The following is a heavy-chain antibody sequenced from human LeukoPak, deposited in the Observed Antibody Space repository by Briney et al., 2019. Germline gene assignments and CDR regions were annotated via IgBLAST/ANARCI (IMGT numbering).Heavy chain of an antibody. CDR1: GGSISSGDYY. V-gene: IGHV4-30-4*01. Sequence: SQTLSLTCTVSGGSISSGDYYWSWIRQPPGKGLEWIGYIYYSGSTYYNPSLKSRVTISVDTSKNQFSLKLSSVTAADTAVYYCARAGGGYCSSTSCYAYRHWGQGTLVTVSP. CDR2: IYYSGST. J-gene: IGHJ1*01. D-gene: IGHD2-2*03. CDR3: ARAGGGYCSSTSCYAYRH.